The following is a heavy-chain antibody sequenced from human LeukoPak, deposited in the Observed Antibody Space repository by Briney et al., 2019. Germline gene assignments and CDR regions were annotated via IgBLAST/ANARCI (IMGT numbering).Heavy chain of an antibody. J-gene: IGHJ4*02. CDR3: AALRGYYYDSSGYYPPFDY. V-gene: IGHV1-69*02. D-gene: IGHD3-22*01. CDR1: GGTFSSYT. CDR2: IIPILGIA. Sequence: SVKVSCKASGGTFSSYTISWVRQAPGQGLEWMGRIIPILGIANYAQKFQGRVTITADKSTSTAYMELSSLRSEDTAVYYCAALRGYYYDSSGYYPPFDYWGQGTLVTVSS.